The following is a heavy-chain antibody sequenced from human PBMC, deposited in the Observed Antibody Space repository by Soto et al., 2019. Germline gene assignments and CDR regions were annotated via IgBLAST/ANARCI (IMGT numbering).Heavy chain of an antibody. CDR1: GFTFSNAW. J-gene: IGHJ6*02. Sequence: EVQLVESGGGLVKPGGSLRLSCAASGFTFSNAWMSWVRQAPGKGLEWVGRIKSKTDGGTTDYAAPVKGRFTISRDDSKNTLYLQMNSLKTENTAVYYCTIATLTSPYYYYYGMDVWGQGTTVTVSS. CDR3: TIATLTSPYYYYYGMDV. V-gene: IGHV3-15*01. D-gene: IGHD4-17*01. CDR2: IKSKTDGGTT.